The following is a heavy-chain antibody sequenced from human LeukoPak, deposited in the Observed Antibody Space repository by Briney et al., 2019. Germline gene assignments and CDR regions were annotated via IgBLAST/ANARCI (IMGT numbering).Heavy chain of an antibody. Sequence: GGSLRLSCAASGFTFSSYWMSWVRQAPGKGLEWVANIKQDGSEKYYVDSVKGRFTISRDNAKNSLYLQTNSLRAEDTAVYYCARDRWEGSSWFPASYYYYGMDVWGQGTTVTVSS. J-gene: IGHJ6*02. CDR3: ARDRWEGSSWFPASYYYYGMDV. CDR2: IKQDGSEK. D-gene: IGHD6-13*01. CDR1: GFTFSSYW. V-gene: IGHV3-7*01.